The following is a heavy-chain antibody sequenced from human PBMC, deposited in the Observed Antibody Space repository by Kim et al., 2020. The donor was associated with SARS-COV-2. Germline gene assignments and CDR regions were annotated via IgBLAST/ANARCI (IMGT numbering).Heavy chain of an antibody. J-gene: IGHJ2*01. V-gene: IGHV7-4-1*02. CDR2: LNTNTGTP. CDR1: GYIFTSIA. Sequence: ASVKVSCKASGYIFTSIAIHWVRQAPGQGLEWMEWLNTNTGTPTYARGFTGRFVFSLDTSVSTAYLQISSLRADDTAVYFCAARYSSSYFDLWGRGTLVT. CDR3: AARYSSSYFDL. D-gene: IGHD6-13*01.